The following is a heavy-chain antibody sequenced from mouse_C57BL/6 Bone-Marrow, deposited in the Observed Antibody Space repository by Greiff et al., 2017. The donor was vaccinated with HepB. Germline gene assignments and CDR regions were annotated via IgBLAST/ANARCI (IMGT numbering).Heavy chain of an antibody. CDR2: IYPGGGYT. V-gene: IGHV1-63*01. Sequence: QVHVKQSGAELVRPGTSVKMSCKASGYTFTNYWIGWAKQRPGHGLEWIGDIYPGGGYTNYNEKFKGKATLTADKSSSTAYMQFSSLTSEDSAIYYCARLLRYLDYFDYWGQGTTITVSS. D-gene: IGHD1-1*01. CDR3: ARLLRYLDYFDY. J-gene: IGHJ2*01. CDR1: GYTFTNYW.